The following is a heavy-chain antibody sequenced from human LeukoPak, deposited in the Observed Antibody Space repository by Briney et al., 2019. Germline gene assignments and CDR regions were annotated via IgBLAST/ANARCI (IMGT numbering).Heavy chain of an antibody. V-gene: IGHV3-21*01. CDR3: AKSTTDY. CDR1: GFTFSSYS. D-gene: IGHD1-14*01. CDR2: ISTSSSYI. Sequence: GESLRLSCAASGFTFSSYSMNWVRQAPGKGLEWVSSISTSSSYIYYADSVKGRFTVSRDNSKNTLYLQMNSLRAEDTAVYYCAKSTTDYWGQGTLVTVSS. J-gene: IGHJ4*02.